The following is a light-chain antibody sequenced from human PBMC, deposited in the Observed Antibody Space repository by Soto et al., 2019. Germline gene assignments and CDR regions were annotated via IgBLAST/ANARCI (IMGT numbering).Light chain of an antibody. CDR3: QEYNNYWT. CDR1: QSLDRDY. V-gene: IGKV1-5*01. CDR2: TAS. J-gene: IGKJ1*01. Sequence: IPITQSPSTLSASLGDRVTMTCRASQSLDRDYLAWYQQKPGKAPRLLIYTASTLESGVPSRFSASGSGTEFTLTISSLHPDDFAXXYCQEYNNYWTFGQGTKVDIK.